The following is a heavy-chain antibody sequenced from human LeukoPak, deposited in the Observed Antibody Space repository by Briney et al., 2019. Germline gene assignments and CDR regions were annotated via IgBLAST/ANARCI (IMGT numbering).Heavy chain of an antibody. J-gene: IGHJ5*02. CDR1: GFNFSTYG. D-gene: IGHD1-1*01. CDR3: AAAWKEGWLDP. V-gene: IGHV3-33*01. CDR2: IWYDGTNK. Sequence: GGSLRLSCAASGFNFSTYGMHWFRQAPGKGLEWVAVIWYDGTNKYYTDSVKGRFTISRDTSKNTLFLQMNSLRVEDTAVYYCAAAWKEGWLDPWGQGTLVTVSS.